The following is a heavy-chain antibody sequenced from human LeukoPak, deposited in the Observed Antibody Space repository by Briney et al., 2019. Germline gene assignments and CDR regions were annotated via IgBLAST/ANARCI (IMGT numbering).Heavy chain of an antibody. CDR2: IYHSGST. CDR3: ARAAPHSYYYDSSGYYYPYYFDY. J-gene: IGHJ4*02. Sequence: SETLSLTCAVSGYSISSGYYWGWIRQPPGKGLEWIGSIYHSGSTYYNPSLKSRVTISADTSKNQFSLKLSSVTAADTAVYYCARAAPHSYYYDSSGYYYPYYFDYWGQGTLVTVSS. D-gene: IGHD3-22*01. CDR1: GYSISSGYY. V-gene: IGHV4-38-2*01.